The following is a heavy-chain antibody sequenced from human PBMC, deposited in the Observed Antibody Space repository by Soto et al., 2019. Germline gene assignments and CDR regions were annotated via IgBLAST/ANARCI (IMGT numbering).Heavy chain of an antibody. J-gene: IGHJ3*02. D-gene: IGHD5-12*01. Sequence: VKVSCKASGYTFTGYYMHWVRQAPGQGLEWMGWINPNSGGTNYAQKFQGWVTMTRDTSISTAYMELSRLRSDDTAVYYCARGAAYDAGAFDIWGQGTMVTVSS. CDR1: GYTFTGYY. CDR3: ARGAAYDAGAFDI. V-gene: IGHV1-2*04. CDR2: INPNSGGT.